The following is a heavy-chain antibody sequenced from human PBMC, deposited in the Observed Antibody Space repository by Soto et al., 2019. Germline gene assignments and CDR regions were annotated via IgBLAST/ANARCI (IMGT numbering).Heavy chain of an antibody. D-gene: IGHD3-3*01. CDR1: GGPTSSYS. V-gene: IGHV4-59*01. CDR2: IYYSGST. CDR3: ARESVFTIFGVVILTSYFDY. J-gene: IGHJ4*02. Sequence: LSLTCTVSGGPTSSYSLSCIRQPPGKGLEWMGYIYYSGSTKYNTSLTSQTTISVDTPKNEFSLKLCSVTTANTAEYYCARESVFTIFGVVILTSYFDYWGQGTLVTVSS.